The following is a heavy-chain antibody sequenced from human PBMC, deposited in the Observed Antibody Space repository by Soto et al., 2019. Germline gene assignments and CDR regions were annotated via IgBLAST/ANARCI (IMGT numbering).Heavy chain of an antibody. Sequence: QLQLQESGPGLVKPSETLSLTCTVSGGSVSSGSNYWSWIRQPPGKGLEWIGYIYDSGSTNYNPSLRSRVTISVDTSKNQFSLELSSVAAADTAVYFCASLQLVLRGQFYHYYGMDVWGQGTTVTVSS. V-gene: IGHV4-61*01. D-gene: IGHD6-6*01. J-gene: IGHJ6*02. CDR2: IYDSGST. CDR3: ASLQLVLRGQFYHYYGMDV. CDR1: GGSVSSGSNY.